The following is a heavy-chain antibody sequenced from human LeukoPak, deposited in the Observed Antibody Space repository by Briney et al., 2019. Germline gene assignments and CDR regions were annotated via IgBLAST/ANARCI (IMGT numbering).Heavy chain of an antibody. Sequence: PSQTLSLTCTLSGDSVTSDTYSWSWIRQPAGMQLEWIGRIYTSGTTNYNPSLRSRVTMSIDTSKNQFSLKLNSVTAADTAVYYCARLSTDTAYWGQGTLVTVSS. V-gene: IGHV4-61*02. CDR2: IYTSGTT. J-gene: IGHJ4*02. D-gene: IGHD2-21*02. CDR1: GDSVTSDTYS. CDR3: ARLSTDTAY.